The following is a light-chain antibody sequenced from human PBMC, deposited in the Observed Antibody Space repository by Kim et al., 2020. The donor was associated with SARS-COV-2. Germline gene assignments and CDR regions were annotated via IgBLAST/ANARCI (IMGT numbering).Light chain of an antibody. CDR1: QSVSYSSNNQNY. J-gene: IGKJ2*01. CDR3: QQYYSTPYT. Sequence: RATINCKSSQSVSYSSNNQNYLAWYQQKPGQPPKLLIYWASTREYGVPDRFSGSGSGTDFTLTISSLQAEDVAFYYCQQYYSTPYTFGQGTKLEI. CDR2: WAS. V-gene: IGKV4-1*01.